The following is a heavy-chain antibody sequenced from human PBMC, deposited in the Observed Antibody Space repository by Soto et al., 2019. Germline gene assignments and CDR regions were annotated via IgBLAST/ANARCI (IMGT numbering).Heavy chain of an antibody. J-gene: IGHJ4*02. D-gene: IGHD4-17*01. V-gene: IGHV3-7*01. CDR2: MNHDGSEK. CDR3: ARDERHYGDYPFDY. Sequence: GGSLRLSCAASGFIFTTYWMSWVRQAPGKGLEWVANMNHDGSEKYYVDSVKGRFTISRDNAKNSLYLQMNSLRAEETAVYYCARDERHYGDYPFDYWGQGTLVTVSS. CDR1: GFIFTTYW.